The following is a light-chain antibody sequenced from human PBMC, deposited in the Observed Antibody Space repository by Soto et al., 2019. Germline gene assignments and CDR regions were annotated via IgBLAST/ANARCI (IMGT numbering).Light chain of an antibody. CDR2: AAS. CDR3: QKYNSAPYT. CDR1: QGISNY. V-gene: IGKV1-27*01. J-gene: IGKJ2*01. Sequence: DIQMTQSPSSLSASVGDRVTITCRASQGISNYLAWYQQKPGKVPKLLIYAASTLQSGVPSRFSGSGSGTDFTLTISCLQHEDVASYYCQKYNSAPYTFGQGTKLELK.